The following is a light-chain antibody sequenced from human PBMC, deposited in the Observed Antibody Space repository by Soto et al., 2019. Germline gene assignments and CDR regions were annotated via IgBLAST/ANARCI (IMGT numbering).Light chain of an antibody. CDR3: QQYSTYAT. CDR1: QRSSSW. V-gene: IGKV1-5*01. J-gene: IGKJ1*01. CDR2: DAS. Sequence: DIKLTQSPSTLSASVGDRVTITCRASQRSSSWLSWYQKKPGKAPKLLIYDASTLASGVPSRFSGSGSGTEFTLTISSLQPEDFATYYCQQYSTYATFGQGTKVDIK.